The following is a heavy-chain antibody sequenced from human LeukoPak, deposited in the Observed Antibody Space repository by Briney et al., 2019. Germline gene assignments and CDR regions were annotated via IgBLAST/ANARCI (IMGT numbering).Heavy chain of an antibody. CDR1: GGSISSYY. V-gene: IGHV4-4*07. CDR2: IYTSGST. D-gene: IGHD5-12*01. CDR3: ARPSDDEWLVTKRELDC. Sequence: SETLSLTCTVSGGSISSYYWSWIRQPAGKGLEWIGRIYTSGSTNYNPSLKSRVTMSVDTSKNQFSLKLSSVTAADTAVYYCARPSDDEWLVTKRELDCWGQGTLVTVSS. J-gene: IGHJ4*02.